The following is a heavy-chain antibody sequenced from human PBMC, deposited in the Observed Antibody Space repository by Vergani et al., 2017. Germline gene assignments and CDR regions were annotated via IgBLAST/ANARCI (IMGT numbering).Heavy chain of an antibody. J-gene: IGHJ6*03. CDR3: AKSSLRYYDFWSGYWGRDYYYMDV. Sequence: VQLVESGGGVVQPGRSLRLSCAASGFTFNQYGMHWVRQAPGKGLEWVSGISWNSGSIGYADSVKGRFTISRDNAKNSLYLQMNSLRAEDTALYYCAKSSLRYYDFWSGYWGRDYYYMDVWGKGTTVTVSS. CDR2: ISWNSGSI. D-gene: IGHD3-3*01. CDR1: GFTFNQYG. V-gene: IGHV3-9*01.